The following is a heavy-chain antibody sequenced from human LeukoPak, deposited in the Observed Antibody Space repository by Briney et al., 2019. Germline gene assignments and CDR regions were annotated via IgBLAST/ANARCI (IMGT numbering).Heavy chain of an antibody. CDR3: VRGCNRASCPYYFDS. CDR1: GFTFGDYA. D-gene: IGHD2/OR15-2a*01. Sequence: GGSLRLSCTASGFTFGDYAMSWVRQAPGKGLEWVGFIRSKGYRGTTEYAASVKGRFTISRDDSKSVAYLQMNSLRVEDTAVYYCVRGCNRASCPYYFDSWAVGTLVTVSS. CDR2: IRSKGYRGTT. V-gene: IGHV3-49*04. J-gene: IGHJ4*02.